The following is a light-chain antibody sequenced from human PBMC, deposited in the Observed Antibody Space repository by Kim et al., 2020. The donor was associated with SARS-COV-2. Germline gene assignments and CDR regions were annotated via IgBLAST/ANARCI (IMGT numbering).Light chain of an antibody. CDR3: SSYTSSRRVV. CDR2: EVS. Sequence: QSALTQPPSVSGSPGQSVTISCTGTSSDVGSYNRVSWYQQPPGTAPKLMIYEVSNRPSGVPDRFSGSKSGNTASLTISGLQAEDEADYYCSSYTSSRRVVFGGGTQLTVL. CDR1: SSDVGSYNR. J-gene: IGLJ2*01. V-gene: IGLV2-18*02.